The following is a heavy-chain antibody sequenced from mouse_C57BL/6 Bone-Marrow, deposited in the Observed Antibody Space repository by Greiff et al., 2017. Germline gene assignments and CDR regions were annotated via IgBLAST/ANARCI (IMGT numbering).Heavy chain of an antibody. Sequence: VQLQQPGAELVKPGASVKMSCKASGYTFTSYWITWVKQRPGQGLEWIGDIYPGSGCTNYNEKFKSKATLTVDTSSSTAYMQLSSLTSEDSAVYYCARPYYSNYWYFDVWGTGTTVTVSS. CDR3: ARPYYSNYWYFDV. D-gene: IGHD2-5*01. CDR2: IYPGSGCT. CDR1: GYTFTSYW. J-gene: IGHJ1*03. V-gene: IGHV1-55*01.